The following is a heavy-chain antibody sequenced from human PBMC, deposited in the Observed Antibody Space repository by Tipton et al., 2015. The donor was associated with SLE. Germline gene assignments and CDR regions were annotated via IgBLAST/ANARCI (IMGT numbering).Heavy chain of an antibody. J-gene: IGHJ6*03. D-gene: IGHD1-1*01. CDR1: GGSISSPY. V-gene: IGHV4-59*11. Sequence: TLSLTCTVSGGSISSPYWGWIRQPPGEGLEWIGYIYYSGGANYNPSPKSRVTISVDTSTHFSLKLSSVTAADTAVYYCARGREWNWSPYYMDVWGKGTTVTVSS. CDR3: ARGREWNWSPYYMDV. CDR2: IYYSGGA.